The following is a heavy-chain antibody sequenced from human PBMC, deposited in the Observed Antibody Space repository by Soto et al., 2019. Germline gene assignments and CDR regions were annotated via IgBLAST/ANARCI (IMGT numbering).Heavy chain of an antibody. J-gene: IGHJ6*02. V-gene: IGHV1-24*01. CDR2: FDPEDGET. CDR3: TTYPSFAVDMDV. Sequence: ASVKVSCKVSGYTLTKLSMHWARQAPGKGLEWMGGFDPEDGETIYAQKFQGRVTMTEDTSTDTAYMELSSLKSEDTAVYYCTTYPSFAVDMDVWGQGTAVTVSS. CDR1: GYTLTKLS.